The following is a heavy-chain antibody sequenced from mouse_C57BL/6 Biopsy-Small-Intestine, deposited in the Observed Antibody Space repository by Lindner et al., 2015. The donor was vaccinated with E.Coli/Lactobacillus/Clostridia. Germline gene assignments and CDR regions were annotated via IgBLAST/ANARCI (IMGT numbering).Heavy chain of an antibody. D-gene: IGHD2-3*01. J-gene: IGHJ4*01. CDR3: ARCRYEAVDY. CDR2: IYPGGGYT. V-gene: IGHV1-63*01. Sequence: VQLQESGAELVRPGTSVKMSCKASGYTFTNYWIGWAKQRPGHGFEWIGDIYPGGGYTNYNEKFKGKATLTADKSSSTAYMQFSSLTSEDSAIYYCARCRYEAVDYWGQGTSVTVSS. CDR1: GYTFTNYW.